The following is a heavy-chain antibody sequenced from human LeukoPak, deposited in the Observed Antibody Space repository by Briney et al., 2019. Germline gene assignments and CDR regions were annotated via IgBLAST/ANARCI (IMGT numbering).Heavy chain of an antibody. D-gene: IGHD7-27*01. Sequence: ASVKVSCKASGYSFIGYYIHWVRQAPGQGLEWMGWINPNSGGANYAQKFQGRVTMTKDTSISTVYMELTRLRSDDTAMYYCAKSTNWGSISDGFDIWGQGTMVTVAS. CDR1: GYSFIGYY. CDR3: AKSTNWGSISDGFDI. CDR2: INPNSGGA. V-gene: IGHV1-2*02. J-gene: IGHJ3*02.